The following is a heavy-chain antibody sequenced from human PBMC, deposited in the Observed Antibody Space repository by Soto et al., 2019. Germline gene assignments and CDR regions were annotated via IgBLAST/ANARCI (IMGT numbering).Heavy chain of an antibody. CDR2: IYYSGST. CDR1: GGSISSSSYY. J-gene: IGHJ5*02. Sequence: QLQLQESGPGLVKPSETLSLTCTVSGGSISSSSYYWGWIRQPPGKGLEWIGSIYYSGSTYYNPSLKSRVNISVDTSKNQFSLKLSSVTAADTAVYYCARLSVEWLFYTFDPWGQGTLVTVSS. V-gene: IGHV4-39*01. D-gene: IGHD3-3*01. CDR3: ARLSVEWLFYTFDP.